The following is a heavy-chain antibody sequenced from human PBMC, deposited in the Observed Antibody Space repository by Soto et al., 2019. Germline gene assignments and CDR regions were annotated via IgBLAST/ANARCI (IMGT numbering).Heavy chain of an antibody. CDR3: AKAAHYDSSFDY. Sequence: GGSLRLSCVASGFSFSSGYAMSWVRQAPGKGLEWVSAISGSGGSTYYADSVKGRFTISRDNSKNTLYLQMNSLRAEDTAVYYCAKAAHYDSSFDYWGQGTLVTVSS. V-gene: IGHV3-23*01. J-gene: IGHJ4*02. CDR1: GFSFSSGYA. CDR2: ISGSGGST. D-gene: IGHD3-22*01.